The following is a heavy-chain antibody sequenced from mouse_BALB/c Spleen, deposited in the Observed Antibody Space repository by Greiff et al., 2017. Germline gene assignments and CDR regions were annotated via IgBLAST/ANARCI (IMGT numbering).Heavy chain of an antibody. CDR2: ISDGGSYT. Sequence: DVKLVESGGGLVKPGGSLKLSCAASGFTFSDYYMYWVRQTPEKRLEWVATISDGGSYTYYPDSVKGRFTISRDNAKNNLYLQMSSLKSEDTAMYYCARDLLMDYWGQGTTLTVSS. V-gene: IGHV5-4*02. CDR1: GFTFSDYY. CDR3: ARDLLMDY. J-gene: IGHJ2*01.